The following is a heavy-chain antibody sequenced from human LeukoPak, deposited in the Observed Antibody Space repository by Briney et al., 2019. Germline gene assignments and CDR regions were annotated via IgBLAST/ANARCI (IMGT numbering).Heavy chain of an antibody. Sequence: GGSLRLSCAASGFTFSSYAMTWVRQAPGKGLEWVSAINGSGGSTYYADSVKGRFTISRDNSKSTVYLQMNSLRAEDTALYYCAKDPGTYYYDSSYYTGWGQGTLVTVSS. CDR3: AKDPGTYYYDSSYYTG. J-gene: IGHJ4*02. V-gene: IGHV3-23*01. CDR2: INGSGGST. D-gene: IGHD3-22*01. CDR1: GFTFSSYA.